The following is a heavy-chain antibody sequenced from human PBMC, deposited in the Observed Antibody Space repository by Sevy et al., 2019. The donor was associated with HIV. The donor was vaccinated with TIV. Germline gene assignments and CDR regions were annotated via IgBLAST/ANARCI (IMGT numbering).Heavy chain of an antibody. CDR1: GDSISSGLY. D-gene: IGHD6-13*01. CDR2: VYRSGNT. CDR3: ARDFRSFYNYFDY. J-gene: IGHJ4*02. V-gene: IGHV4-38-2*02. Sequence: SETLSLTCDVSGDSISSGLYWGWIRQSPGKGLEWIGSVYRSGNTYDNASLKSRTTISVDTSKNQFSLKLKSVTAADTGVYYCARDFRSFYNYFDYWGQGILVTVSS.